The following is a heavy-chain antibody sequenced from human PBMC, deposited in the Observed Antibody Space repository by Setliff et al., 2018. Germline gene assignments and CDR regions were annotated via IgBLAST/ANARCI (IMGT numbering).Heavy chain of an antibody. D-gene: IGHD2-15*01. Sequence: SETLSLTCTVSGGSVSNSGFFWGWLRQAPGKGLEWIGNIYDSGSSNYNASLKSRLIITRDTSKNQISLKLTSVTAADTALYYCGRGFSRIEGWGNWFDPWGQGTQVTVSS. CDR2: IYDSGSS. CDR3: GRGFSRIEGWGNWFDP. CDR1: GGSVSNSGFF. V-gene: IGHV4-39*01. J-gene: IGHJ5*02.